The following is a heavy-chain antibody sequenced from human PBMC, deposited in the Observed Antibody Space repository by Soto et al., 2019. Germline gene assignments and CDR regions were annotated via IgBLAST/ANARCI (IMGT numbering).Heavy chain of an antibody. CDR2: ISASGGNT. CDR1: GFTFSNYA. V-gene: IGHV3-23*01. D-gene: IGHD6-19*01. Sequence: EVPLLESGGGLVQPGGSLRLSCAASGFTFSNYAMTWVRQAPGKGLEWVSAISASGGNTYYADSVKGRFTISRDNSKNTLYLQMNSLRAEDTAVYYCAKGGSGWPFDYWGQGTLVTVSS. J-gene: IGHJ4*02. CDR3: AKGGSGWPFDY.